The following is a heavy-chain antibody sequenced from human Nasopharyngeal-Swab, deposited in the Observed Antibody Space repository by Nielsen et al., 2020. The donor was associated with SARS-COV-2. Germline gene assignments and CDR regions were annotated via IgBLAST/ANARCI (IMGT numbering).Heavy chain of an antibody. CDR3: ARGGYWRLDP. V-gene: IGHV4-4*02. CDR2: ISHGGDT. J-gene: IGHJ5*02. Sequence: WIRQPPGKGLEWIGEISHGGDTNYNPSLKSRATISLDKSKNQVSLRLSSVTAADTAVYYCARGGYWRLDPWGQGTLVTVSS. D-gene: IGHD5-18*01.